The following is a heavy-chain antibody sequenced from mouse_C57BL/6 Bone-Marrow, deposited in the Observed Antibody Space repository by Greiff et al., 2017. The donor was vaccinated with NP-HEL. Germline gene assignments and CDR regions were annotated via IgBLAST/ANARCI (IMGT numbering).Heavy chain of an antibody. CDR1: GYTFTSYG. Sequence: QVQLQQSGAELARPGASVKLSCKASGYTFTSYGISWVKQRTGQGLEWIGEIYPRSGNTYYNEKFKGKATLTADKSSSTAYMELRSLTSEDSAVYFCAPYYGSSYVGFAYWGQGTLVTVSA. V-gene: IGHV1-81*01. CDR3: APYYGSSYVGFAY. D-gene: IGHD1-1*01. J-gene: IGHJ3*01. CDR2: IYPRSGNT.